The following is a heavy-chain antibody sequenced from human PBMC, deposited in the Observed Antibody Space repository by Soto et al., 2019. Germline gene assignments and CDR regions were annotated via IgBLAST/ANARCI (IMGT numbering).Heavy chain of an antibody. J-gene: IGHJ5*02. CDR2: IYYSGST. Sequence: SETLSLTCTVSGGSISSSSYYWGWIRQPPGKGLEWIGSIYYSGSTYYNPSLKSRVTISVDTSKNQFSLKLSSVTAADTAVYYCASQYYDFWSGYTHPRWFDPWGQGTLVTVSS. CDR3: ASQYYDFWSGYTHPRWFDP. V-gene: IGHV4-39*01. D-gene: IGHD3-3*01. CDR1: GGSISSSSYY.